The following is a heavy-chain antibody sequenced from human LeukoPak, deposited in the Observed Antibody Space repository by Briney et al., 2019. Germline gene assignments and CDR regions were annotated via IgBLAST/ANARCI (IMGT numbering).Heavy chain of an antibody. CDR1: GYTFTSYG. CDR2: ISAYNGNT. D-gene: IGHD2-2*01. CDR3: ARDRGPIVVVPAAPYYYYYMDV. J-gene: IGHJ6*03. Sequence: ASVKVSCKASGYTFTSYGISWVRQAPGQGLEWMGWISAYNGNTNYAQKLQGRVTMTTDTSTSTAYMELRSLRSDDTAVYYCARDRGPIVVVPAAPYYYYYMDVWGKGTTVTVSS. V-gene: IGHV1-18*01.